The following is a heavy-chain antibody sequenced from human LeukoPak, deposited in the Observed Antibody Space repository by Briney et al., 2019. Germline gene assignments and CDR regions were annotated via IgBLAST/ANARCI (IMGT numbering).Heavy chain of an antibody. V-gene: IGHV1-69*06. Sequence: GASVKVSCKASGGTFISYAISWVRQAPGQGLEWMGGIIPIFGTANYAQKFQGRVTITADKSTSTAYMEMSSLRSEHTAVYYCARVYYDFWSGYGWFDPWGQGTLVTVSS. CDR3: ARVYYDFWSGYGWFDP. CDR2: IIPIFGTA. CDR1: GGTFISYA. D-gene: IGHD3-3*01. J-gene: IGHJ5*02.